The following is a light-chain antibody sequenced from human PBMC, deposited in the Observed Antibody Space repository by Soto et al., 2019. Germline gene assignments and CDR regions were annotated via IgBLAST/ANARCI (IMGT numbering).Light chain of an antibody. CDR3: QNYDSVPRT. V-gene: IGKV1-27*01. Sequence: DIQMTQSPSSLSASVGDTVTITCRASQGINNYLAWFQQRPGKVPKLLIYAASTLQSGVPSRFRGSRSGTDFTLAISSLQPEDVATFYCQNYDSVPRTLGQGTKVEIK. CDR2: AAS. J-gene: IGKJ1*01. CDR1: QGINNY.